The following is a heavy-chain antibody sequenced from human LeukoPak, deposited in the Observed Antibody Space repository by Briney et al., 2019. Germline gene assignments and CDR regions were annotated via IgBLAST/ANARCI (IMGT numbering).Heavy chain of an antibody. CDR2: LSGGGGST. V-gene: IGHV3-23*01. Sequence: PGGSLRLSCAASGFTFSSYAMSWVRQAPGKGLEWVSTLSGGGGSTYYADSAKGRFTMSRNNSKNTLYLQLNILRADDTAVYYCAKDLSVMTTVTTAFDYWGQGTLVTVSS. D-gene: IGHD4-17*01. J-gene: IGHJ4*02. CDR3: AKDLSVMTTVTTAFDY. CDR1: GFTFSSYA.